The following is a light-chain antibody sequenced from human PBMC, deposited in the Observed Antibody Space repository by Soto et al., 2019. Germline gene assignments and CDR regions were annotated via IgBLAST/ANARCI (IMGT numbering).Light chain of an antibody. CDR2: GAS. J-gene: IGKJ5*01. CDR3: QQYENLPT. V-gene: IGKV1-33*01. Sequence: DIQLTQSPSSLSASVGDRVTITCQASQDIENYLNWYQQKPGKAPRVLIYGASNLEKGVASRFSGSGSGTDFIFTISSLQPEDIGTYYCQQYENLPTFGQGTRLEIK. CDR1: QDIENY.